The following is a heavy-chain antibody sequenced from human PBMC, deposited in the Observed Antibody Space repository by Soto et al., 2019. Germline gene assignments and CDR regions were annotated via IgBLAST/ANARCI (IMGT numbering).Heavy chain of an antibody. J-gene: IGHJ3*02. CDR3: VRGGYMHACDI. V-gene: IGHV3-74*01. D-gene: IGHD6-13*01. Sequence: EVQLVESGGGLVQPGGSLRLSCAASGFTFSSYWMYWVRQAPGKGLEWVSHMNNDGSYTIYAESVKGRFTFSRDNAKNTLYLQMNRLNPEDTAVYYCVRGGYMHACDIWGQGKMVNVSS. CDR2: MNNDGSYT. CDR1: GFTFSSYW.